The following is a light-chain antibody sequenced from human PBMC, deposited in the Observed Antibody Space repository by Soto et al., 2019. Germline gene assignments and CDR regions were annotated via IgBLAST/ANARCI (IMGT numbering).Light chain of an antibody. CDR3: QQYGSSGT. V-gene: IGKV3-20*01. J-gene: IGKJ1*01. Sequence: EIVFTQSPGTLSLSPGERATLSCRASQSVSNNYLAWYQQKPGQAPRLLIYGASNRATDIPDRFSGSGSGTDFTLTISRLEPEDSAVYYCQQYGSSGTFGQGTKVDIK. CDR2: GAS. CDR1: QSVSNNY.